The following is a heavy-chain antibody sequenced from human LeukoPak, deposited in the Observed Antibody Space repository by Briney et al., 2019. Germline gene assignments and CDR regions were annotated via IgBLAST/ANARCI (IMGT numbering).Heavy chain of an antibody. CDR2: INHSGST. D-gene: IGHD6-19*01. J-gene: IGHJ3*02. Sequence: SETLSLTCAVYGGSFSGYYWSWIRQPPGKGLEWIGEINHSGSTNYNPSLKSRVTISVDTSKNQFSLKLSSVTAADTAVYYCAKTIGAVAGPHDAFDIWGQGTMVTVSS. CDR3: AKTIGAVAGPHDAFDI. CDR1: GGSFSGYY. V-gene: IGHV4-34*01.